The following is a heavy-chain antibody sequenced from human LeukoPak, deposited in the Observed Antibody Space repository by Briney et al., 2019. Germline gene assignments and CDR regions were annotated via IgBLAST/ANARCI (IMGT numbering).Heavy chain of an antibody. CDR1: GFTFSSYG. CDR2: IRYDGSNK. V-gene: IGHV3-30*02. J-gene: IGHJ4*02. Sequence: GGSLRLSCAASGFTFSSYGMHWVRQAPGKGLEWVAFIRYDGSNKYYADSVKGRFTISRDNSKNTLYLQMNSLRAEDTAVYYCAKGVETSTTGELPYYFDYWGQGTLVTVSS. D-gene: IGHD3-10*01. CDR3: AKGVETSTTGELPYYFDY.